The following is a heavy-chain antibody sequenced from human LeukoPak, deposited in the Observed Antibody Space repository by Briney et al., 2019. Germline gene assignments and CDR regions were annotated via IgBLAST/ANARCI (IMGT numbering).Heavy chain of an antibody. V-gene: IGHV3-33*01. CDR2: IWYDGSND. CDR1: GFTFSSYA. D-gene: IGHD2-15*01. J-gene: IGHJ3*02. Sequence: GRSLRLSCAASGFTFSSYAMHWVRQAPGKGLEWVAVIWYDGSNDYYANSVKGRFTISRDNSKNTLYLQMNSLRAEDTAVYFCARKNTQDAFDIWGQGTMVTVSS. CDR3: ARKNTQDAFDI.